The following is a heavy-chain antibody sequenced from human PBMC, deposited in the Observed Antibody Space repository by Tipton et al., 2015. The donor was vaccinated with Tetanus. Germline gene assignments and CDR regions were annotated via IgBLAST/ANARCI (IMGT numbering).Heavy chain of an antibody. V-gene: IGHV4-4*07. CDR3: ARDSGSGAFDY. D-gene: IGHD3-10*01. J-gene: IGHJ4*02. Sequence: TLSLTCSVSGGSVNLYFWSWIRQPAGKGLEWIGRVYSSGSASYNPSLKSRGSMSIDTSTNHFSLKLTSVTAADTAVYYCARDSGSGAFDYWGPGTPVTVSS. CDR1: GGSVNLYF. CDR2: VYSSGSA.